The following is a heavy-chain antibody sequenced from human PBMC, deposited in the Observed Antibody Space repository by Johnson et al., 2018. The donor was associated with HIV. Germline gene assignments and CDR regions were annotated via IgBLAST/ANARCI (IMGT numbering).Heavy chain of an antibody. Sequence: VQLVESGGGLVQPGGSLRLSCAASGFTFSSYAMSWVRQAPGKGLEWVSVIYSGGSTYYADSVKGRCTIYRDNSKNTLHLQMKSLRVEDTAIYYCANSLLFDAFDIWGQGTMVTVSS. CDR2: IYSGGST. V-gene: IGHV3-23*03. CDR1: GFTFSSYA. CDR3: ANSLLFDAFDI. J-gene: IGHJ3*02.